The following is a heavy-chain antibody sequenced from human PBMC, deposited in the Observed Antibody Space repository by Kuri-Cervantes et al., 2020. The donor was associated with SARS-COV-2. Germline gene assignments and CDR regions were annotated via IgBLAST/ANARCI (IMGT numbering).Heavy chain of an antibody. Sequence: GESLKISCAASGFTFSSYWIHWVRQAPGKGLVWVSRINSDGSSTSYADSVKGRFTISRDNSKNTLYLQMNSLRAEDTAVYYCAKDRVIQWLVGCCFDPWGQGTLVTVSS. CDR3: AKDRVIQWLVGCCFDP. CDR2: INSDGSST. D-gene: IGHD6-19*01. J-gene: IGHJ5*02. V-gene: IGHV3-74*01. CDR1: GFTFSSYW.